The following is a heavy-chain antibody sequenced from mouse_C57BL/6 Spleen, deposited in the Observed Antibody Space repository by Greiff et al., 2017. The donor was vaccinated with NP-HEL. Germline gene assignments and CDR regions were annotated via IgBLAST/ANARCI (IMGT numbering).Heavy chain of an antibody. CDR2: ISDGGSYT. V-gene: IGHV5-4*01. CDR1: GFTFSSYA. J-gene: IGHJ2*01. Sequence: EVQGVESGGGLVKPGGSLKLSCAASGFTFSSYAMSWVRQTPEKRLEWVATISDGGSYTYSPDNVKGRFTISRDNAKNNLYLQMSHLKSEDTAMDYCAREGRYLFDYWGQGTTLTVSS. D-gene: IGHD5-1*01. CDR3: AREGRYLFDY.